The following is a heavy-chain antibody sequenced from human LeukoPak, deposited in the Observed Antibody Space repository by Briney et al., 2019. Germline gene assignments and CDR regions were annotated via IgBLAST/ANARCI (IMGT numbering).Heavy chain of an antibody. Sequence: SETLSLTCTVSGGSISSGSYYWSWIRQPAGKGLEWIGRIYTSGSTNYNPSLKSRVTISVDTSKNQFSLKLSSVTAADTAVYYCARDTGNDYGDYLLDYWGQGTLVTVSS. CDR1: GGSISSGSYY. CDR3: ARDTGNDYGDYLLDY. D-gene: IGHD4-17*01. CDR2: IYTSGST. V-gene: IGHV4-61*02. J-gene: IGHJ4*02.